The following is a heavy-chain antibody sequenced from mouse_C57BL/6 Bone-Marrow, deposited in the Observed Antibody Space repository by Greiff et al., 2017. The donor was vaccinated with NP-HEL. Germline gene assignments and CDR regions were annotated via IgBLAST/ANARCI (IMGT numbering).Heavy chain of an antibody. CDR1: GYTFTSYW. D-gene: IGHD1-1*01. CDR2: IDPSDSYT. CDR3: ACYYYGSSYSFDY. Sequence: QVQLQQSGAELVKPGASVKLSCKASGYTFTSYWMQWVKQRPGQGLEWIGEIDPSDSYTNYNQKFKGKATLTVDTSSSTAYMQLSSLTSEDSAVYYCACYYYGSSYSFDYWGQGTTLTVSS. J-gene: IGHJ2*01. V-gene: IGHV1-50*01.